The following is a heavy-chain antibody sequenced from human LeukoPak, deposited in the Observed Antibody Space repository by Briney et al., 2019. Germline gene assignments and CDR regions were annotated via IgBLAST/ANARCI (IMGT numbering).Heavy chain of an antibody. CDR2: ISSSGSTI. Sequence: PGGSLRLSCSASGFTFSSYEMNWVRQAPGKGLEWVSYISSSGSTIYYADSVKGRFTISRDNAKNSLYLQMNSLRAEDTAVYYCASLFGYDILTGDRGGDYWGQGTLVTVSS. J-gene: IGHJ4*02. D-gene: IGHD3-9*01. CDR1: GFTFSSYE. CDR3: ASLFGYDILTGDRGGDY. V-gene: IGHV3-48*03.